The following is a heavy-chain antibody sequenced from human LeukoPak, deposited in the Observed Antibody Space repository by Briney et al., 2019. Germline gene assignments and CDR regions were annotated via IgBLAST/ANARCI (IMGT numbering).Heavy chain of an antibody. D-gene: IGHD6-13*01. CDR1: GYTFTNND. V-gene: IGHV1-69*06. J-gene: IGHJ6*03. CDR3: ARVVGLTGYSSTWYSGYYYYMDV. CDR2: IIPIFGTA. Sequence: ASVKVSCKASGYTFTNNDINWVRQATGQGLEWMGGIIPIFGTANYAQKFQDRVTITADKSTSTAYMELSSLRSEDTAVYYCARVVGLTGYSSTWYSGYYYYMDVWGKGTTVTVSS.